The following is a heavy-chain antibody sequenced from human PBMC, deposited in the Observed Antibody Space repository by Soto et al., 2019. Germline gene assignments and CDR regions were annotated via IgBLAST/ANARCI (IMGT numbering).Heavy chain of an antibody. D-gene: IGHD2-15*01. CDR1: GFTFSSYA. CDR2: ISYDGSNK. J-gene: IGHJ4*02. Sequence: QVQLVESGGGVVQPGRSLRLSCAASGFTFSSYAMHWVRQAPGKGLEWVAVISYDGSNKYYADSVKVGFTISRDNSKNTLYLQMNSLRADATAVYYCARLGRLQYFEYWGQGTLVTVSS. CDR3: ARLGRLQYFEY. V-gene: IGHV3-30-3*01.